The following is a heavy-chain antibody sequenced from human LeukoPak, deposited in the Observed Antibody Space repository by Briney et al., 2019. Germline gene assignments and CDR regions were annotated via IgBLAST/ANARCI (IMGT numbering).Heavy chain of an antibody. CDR1: GFTFSGYW. J-gene: IGHJ4*02. CDR3: ARDEVITFRLFDH. D-gene: IGHD1-14*01. V-gene: IGHV3-7*01. Sequence: QPGGSLRLSCAASGFTFSGYWMSWVRQAPGKGLEWVANIKHDGDEKYYVDSVKGRFTISRDISKNTLYLEMNSRRAEDTAVYYCARDEVITFRLFDHWGQGTLVPVSS. CDR2: IKHDGDEK.